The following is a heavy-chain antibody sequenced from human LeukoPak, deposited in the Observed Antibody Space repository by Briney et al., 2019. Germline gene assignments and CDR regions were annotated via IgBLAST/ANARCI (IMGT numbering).Heavy chain of an antibody. CDR2: TYYRSKWYN. V-gene: IGHV6-1*01. D-gene: IGHD6-13*01. CDR3: ARSTPPSIAAAGVVSY. J-gene: IGHJ4*02. CDR1: GDSVSSNSAA. Sequence: SQTLSLTCAISGDSVSSNSAAWNWIKQSPSRGLEWLGRTYYRSKWYNDYAVSVKSRITINPDTSKNQFSLQLNSVTPEDTAVYYCARSTPPSIAAAGVVSYWGQGTLVTVSS.